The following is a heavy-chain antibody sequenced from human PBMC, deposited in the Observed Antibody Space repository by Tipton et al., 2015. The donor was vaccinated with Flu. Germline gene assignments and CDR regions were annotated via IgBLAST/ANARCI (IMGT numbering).Heavy chain of an antibody. V-gene: IGHV1-8*01. D-gene: IGHD2-15*01. CDR1: GYTFTSYD. Sequence: QSGAEVKTPGASVKVSCKASGYTFTSYDINWVRQATGQGLEWMGWVNPNSGNTGYAQNFQGRVTMTRDTSMSTAYMELSSLRSEDTAVYYCARYRGSGIYYFDYWGQGTLVTVSS. J-gene: IGHJ4*02. CDR2: VNPNSGNT. CDR3: ARYRGSGIYYFDY.